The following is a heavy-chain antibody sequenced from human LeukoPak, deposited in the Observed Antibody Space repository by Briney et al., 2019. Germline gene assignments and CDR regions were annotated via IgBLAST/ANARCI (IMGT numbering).Heavy chain of an antibody. J-gene: IGHJ4*02. CDR3: AKECDYSPGHKFDL. CDR1: GFTFNNYL. D-gene: IGHD3-10*01. CDR2: LFTGGGRT. V-gene: IGHV3-23*01. Sequence: GGSLRLPCAASGFTFNNYLMSWVRQAPGKGLEWVSVLFTGGGRTLYADSVKGRFTISGDTSRTTLYLQVNGLRAEDTAVYYCAKECDYSPGHKFDLWGQGTLVTVSS.